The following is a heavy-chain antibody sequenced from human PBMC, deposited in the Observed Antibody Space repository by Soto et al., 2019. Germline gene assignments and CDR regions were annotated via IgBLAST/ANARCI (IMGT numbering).Heavy chain of an antibody. CDR1: GYTFTSYY. CDR3: ARELRDGNTYTPDY. J-gene: IGHJ4*02. V-gene: IGHV1-46*01. Sequence: ASVKVSCKASGYTFTSYYMHWVRQAPGQGLEWMGIINPSGGSTSYAQKFQGRVTISVDTSKNQFSLKLSSVTAADTAVYFCARELRDGNTYTPDYWGQGTLVTVSS. CDR2: INPSGGST.